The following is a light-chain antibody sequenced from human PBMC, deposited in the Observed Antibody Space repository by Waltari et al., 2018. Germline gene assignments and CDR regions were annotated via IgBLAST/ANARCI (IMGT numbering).Light chain of an antibody. Sequence: QSVLTQPPSVSAAPGQRVTISCPGGSSNIGNNYVSWYQHLPGTAPRVLIYSNNQRPSGVPDRFSGSKSGTSASLAISGLQSEDEADYYCSSWDDSVIGPVFGGGTKLTVL. CDR2: SNN. V-gene: IGLV1-47*02. CDR1: SSNIGNNY. J-gene: IGLJ2*01. CDR3: SSWDDSVIGPV.